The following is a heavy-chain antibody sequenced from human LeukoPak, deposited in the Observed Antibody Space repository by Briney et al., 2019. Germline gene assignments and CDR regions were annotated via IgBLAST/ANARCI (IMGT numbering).Heavy chain of an antibody. V-gene: IGHV4-4*02. CDR2: IYHSGST. D-gene: IGHD2/OR15-2a*01. J-gene: IGHJ5*02. CDR3: ARGSGRLLRNWFDP. CDR1: GGSISSSNW. Sequence: SETLSLTCTVSGGSISSSNWWSWVRQPPGKGLEWIGEIYHSGSTNYNPSLKSQVTISVDKSKNQFSLKLSSVTAADTAVYYCARGSGRLLRNWFDPWGQGTLVTVSS.